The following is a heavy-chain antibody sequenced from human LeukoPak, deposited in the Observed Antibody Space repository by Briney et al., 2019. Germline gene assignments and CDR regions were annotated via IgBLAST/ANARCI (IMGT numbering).Heavy chain of an antibody. CDR3: TRTLQSVRDGYKSFDS. D-gene: IGHD5-24*01. V-gene: IGHV3-21*01. CDR2: ISSSSSFI. CDR1: GFSFRTYS. Sequence: GGSLRLSCAASGFSFRTYSMHWVRQAPGKGLEWVSSISSSSSFIYYADSVKGRFTISRDNAKNSLFLQMNSLRAEDTAVYYCTRTLQSVRDGYKSFDSWGQGTLVTVSS. J-gene: IGHJ4*02.